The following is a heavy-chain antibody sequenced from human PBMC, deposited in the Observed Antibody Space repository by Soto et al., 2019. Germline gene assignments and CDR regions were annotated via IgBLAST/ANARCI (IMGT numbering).Heavy chain of an antibody. D-gene: IGHD3-3*01. J-gene: IGHJ4*02. CDR2: ISGSGSSI. Sequence: PWGSLRLSCAASGFTFSSYSMNWVRQAPGKGLEWVSSISGSGSSIYYADSVKGRFTISRDNSKNTLYLQMNSLRAEDTAVYYCASPHLRLLEWLLSPLDYWGQGTLVTVSS. V-gene: IGHV3-23*01. CDR1: GFTFSSYS. CDR3: ASPHLRLLEWLLSPLDY.